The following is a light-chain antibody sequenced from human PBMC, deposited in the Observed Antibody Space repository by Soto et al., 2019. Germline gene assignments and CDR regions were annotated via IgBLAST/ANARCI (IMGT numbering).Light chain of an antibody. CDR3: WKYNNWPPWT. CDR2: DAS. V-gene: IGKV3-15*01. CDR1: QSVSNC. J-gene: IGKJ1*01. Sequence: ILMTQSPATLSVSPGERATLSCRASQSVSNCLAGYQQKPGQAPRLLIYDASTRATGIQARFSASGSGTDFPLTISGLQSEDFAVYYCWKYNNWPPWTFGQGTKVEIK.